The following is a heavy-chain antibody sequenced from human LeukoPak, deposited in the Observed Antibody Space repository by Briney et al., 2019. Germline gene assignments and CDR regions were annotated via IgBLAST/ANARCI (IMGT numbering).Heavy chain of an antibody. CDR2: IKQDGSEK. V-gene: IGHV3-7*01. D-gene: IGHD2-15*01. J-gene: IGHJ4*02. CDR3: ARDPYCSGGSCYSGGNY. CDR1: GFTFSSYW. Sequence: PGGSLRLSCAASGFTFSSYWMSWVRQAPGKGLEWAANIKQDGSEKYYVDSVKGRFTISRDNAKNPLYLQMNSLRAEDTAVYYCARDPYCSGGSCYSGGNYWGQGTLVTVSS.